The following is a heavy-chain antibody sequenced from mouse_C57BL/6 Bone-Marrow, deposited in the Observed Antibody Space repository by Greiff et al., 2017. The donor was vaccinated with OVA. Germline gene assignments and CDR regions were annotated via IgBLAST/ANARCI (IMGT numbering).Heavy chain of an antibody. V-gene: IGHV1-82*01. CDR1: GYAFSSSW. CDR3: ARGYYDYDGEY. D-gene: IGHD2-4*01. CDR2: IYPGDGDT. Sequence: QVQLQQSGPELVKPGASVKISCKASGYAFSSSWMNWVKQRPGKGLEWIGRIYPGDGDTNYNGKFKGKATLTADKSSSTAYMQLSSLTSEDSAVYFCARGYYDYDGEYWGQGTLVTVSA. J-gene: IGHJ3*01.